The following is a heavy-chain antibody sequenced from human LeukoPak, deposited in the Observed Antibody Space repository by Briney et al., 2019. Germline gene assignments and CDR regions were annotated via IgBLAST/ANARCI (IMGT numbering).Heavy chain of an antibody. Sequence: GGSLRLSCAASGFTFSSYSMNWVRQAPGKGLEWVSAISGSGGSTYYADSVKGRFTISRDNSKNTLYLQMNSLRAEDTAVYYCAKDRKPYYDFWSGYSWGQGTLVTVSS. J-gene: IGHJ4*02. CDR3: AKDRKPYYDFWSGYS. V-gene: IGHV3-23*01. CDR2: ISGSGGST. CDR1: GFTFSSYS. D-gene: IGHD3-3*01.